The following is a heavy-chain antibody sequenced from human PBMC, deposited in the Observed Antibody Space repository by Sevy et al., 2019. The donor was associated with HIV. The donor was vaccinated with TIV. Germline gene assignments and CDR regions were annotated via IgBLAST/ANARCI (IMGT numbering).Heavy chain of an antibody. CDR1: GGSISSYY. Sequence: SETLSLTCTVSGGSISSYYWSWIRQPPGKGLEWIGYIYYSGSTNYNPSLKSRVTISVDTSKNQFSLKLSSVTAADTAVYYCARDRCSSTSCRRGCFDPWGQGTLVTVSS. CDR2: IYYSGST. J-gene: IGHJ5*02. V-gene: IGHV4-59*01. D-gene: IGHD2-2*01. CDR3: ARDRCSSTSCRRGCFDP.